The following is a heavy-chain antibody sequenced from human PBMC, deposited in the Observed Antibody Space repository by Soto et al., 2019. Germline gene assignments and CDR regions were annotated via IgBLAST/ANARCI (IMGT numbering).Heavy chain of an antibody. CDR3: ARGPMLVYDILTGYYRDRGPPDY. D-gene: IGHD3-9*01. CDR2: INHSGNT. J-gene: IGHJ4*02. CDR1: GGSFRGYY. Sequence: SETLSPPCAVYGGSFRGYYWGGVRPPPGKGLEGIGEINHSGNTNYNPSLKSRVTISVDTSKSQFSLKLSSVTAADTAVYYCARGPMLVYDILTGYYRDRGPPDYWGQGTLVTVSS. V-gene: IGHV4-34*01.